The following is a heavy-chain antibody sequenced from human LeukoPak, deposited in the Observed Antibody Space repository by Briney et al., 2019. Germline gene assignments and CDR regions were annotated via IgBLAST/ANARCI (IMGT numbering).Heavy chain of an antibody. D-gene: IGHD3-22*01. CDR1: GFTFSSYA. Sequence: PGGSLRLSCAASGFTFSSYAMSWVRQAPGKGLEWVSAISGSGGSTYYADSVKGRFTISRDNSKNTLYLQMNSLRAEDTAVYYCAKDAGGYYDSSGYFLGVFDIWGQGTMVTVSS. J-gene: IGHJ3*02. CDR3: AKDAGGYYDSSGYFLGVFDI. CDR2: ISGSGGST. V-gene: IGHV3-23*01.